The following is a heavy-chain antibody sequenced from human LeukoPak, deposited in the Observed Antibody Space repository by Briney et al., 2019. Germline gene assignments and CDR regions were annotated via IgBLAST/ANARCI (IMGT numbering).Heavy chain of an antibody. D-gene: IGHD4-23*01. CDR1: GFTFSSHW. V-gene: IGHV3-21*01. CDR3: ARVYGGNSDDAFDI. Sequence: KAGGSLRLSCAGSGFTFSSHWIGWVRQAPGKGLEWVSSITSSSSYIFYADSVKGRFTISRDNAKKSLYLQMNSLRAEDTAVYYCARVYGGNSDDAFDIWGQGTMVTVSS. J-gene: IGHJ3*02. CDR2: ITSSSSYI.